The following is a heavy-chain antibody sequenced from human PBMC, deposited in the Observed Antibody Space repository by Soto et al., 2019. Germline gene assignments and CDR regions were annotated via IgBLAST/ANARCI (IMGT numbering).Heavy chain of an antibody. V-gene: IGHV3-7*01. D-gene: IGHD6-19*01. CDR2: IKEDGSKK. CDR3: ARTGRVAVAGASDS. Sequence: PXXSLRLRYVVSGFKFSNCGVPWVLQATGKGLEWVANIKEDGSKKSYVAPVKGRFTISRDNAKNSLHLQMDSLRVDDTAMYYCARTGRVAVAGASDSWGQGTLVTVSS. CDR1: GFKFSNCG. J-gene: IGHJ4*02.